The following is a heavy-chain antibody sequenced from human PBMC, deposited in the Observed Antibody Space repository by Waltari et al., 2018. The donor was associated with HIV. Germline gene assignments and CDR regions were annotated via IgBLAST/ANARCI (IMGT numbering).Heavy chain of an antibody. V-gene: IGHV1-69*04. J-gene: IGHJ6*02. CDR1: GGTFSSYA. D-gene: IGHD3-10*01. CDR2: IIPILGIA. CDR3: ARVLRSVYGSGGEGYYYGMDV. Sequence: QVQLVQSGAEVKKPGSSVKVSCKASGGTFSSYAISWVRPAPGQGLEWMGRIIPILGIANYAQKFQGRVTITADKSTSTAYMELSSLRSEDTAVYYCARVLRSVYGSGGEGYYYGMDVWGQGTTVTVSS.